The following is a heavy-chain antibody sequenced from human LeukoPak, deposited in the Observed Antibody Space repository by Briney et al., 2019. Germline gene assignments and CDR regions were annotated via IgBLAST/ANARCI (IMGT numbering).Heavy chain of an antibody. D-gene: IGHD7-27*01. CDR2: IWYDGSNK. V-gene: IGHV3-33*01. Sequence: GGSLRLSCAASGFTFSSYGMHWVRQAPGKGLEWVAVIWYDGSNKYYADSVKGRFTISRDNSKNTLYLQMNSLRAEDTAVYYCARAALTRTLHLGIFHYWGQGTLVTVSS. J-gene: IGHJ4*02. CDR3: ARAALTRTLHLGIFHY. CDR1: GFTFSSYG.